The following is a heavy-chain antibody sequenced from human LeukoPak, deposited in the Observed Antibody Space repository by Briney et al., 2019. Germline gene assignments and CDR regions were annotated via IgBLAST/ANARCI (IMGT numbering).Heavy chain of an antibody. D-gene: IGHD6-6*01. CDR3: ARDQSSSWSSYYYMDV. J-gene: IGHJ6*03. V-gene: IGHV7-4-1*02. CDR1: GYTFTSYA. Sequence: ASVKVSCKASGYTFTSYAMNWVRQAPGQGLEWMGWINTNTGNPTYAQGFTGRFVFSLDTSVSTAYLQISSLKAEDTAVYYCARDQSSSWSSYYYMDVWGKGSTVTDSS. CDR2: INTNTGNP.